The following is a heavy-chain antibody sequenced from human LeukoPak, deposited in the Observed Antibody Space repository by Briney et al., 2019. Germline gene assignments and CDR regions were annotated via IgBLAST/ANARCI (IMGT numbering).Heavy chain of an antibody. CDR1: GYTFTGYY. J-gene: IGHJ4*02. CDR3: ARELGYCSSTSCYSNYFDY. D-gene: IGHD2-2*01. Sequence: ASVKVSCKASGYTFTGYYMHWARQAPGQGLEWMGWINPNSGGTNYAQKFQGRVTMTRDTSISTAYMELSRLRSDDTAVYYCARELGYCSSTSCYSNYFDYWGQGTLVTVSS. V-gene: IGHV1-2*02. CDR2: INPNSGGT.